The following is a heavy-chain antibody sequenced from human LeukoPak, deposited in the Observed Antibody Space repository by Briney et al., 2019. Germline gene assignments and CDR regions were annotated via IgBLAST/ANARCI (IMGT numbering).Heavy chain of an antibody. D-gene: IGHD6-13*01. Sequence: GRSLRLSCAASGFTFSSYGMHWVRQAPGKGLEWVAVISYDGSNKYYADSVKGRFTISRDNSKNTLYLQMNSLRAEDTAVYYCAKKRAWEQQLPDYWGQGTLVTVSS. CDR1: GFTFSSYG. V-gene: IGHV3-30*18. CDR2: ISYDGSNK. CDR3: AKKRAWEQQLPDY. J-gene: IGHJ4*02.